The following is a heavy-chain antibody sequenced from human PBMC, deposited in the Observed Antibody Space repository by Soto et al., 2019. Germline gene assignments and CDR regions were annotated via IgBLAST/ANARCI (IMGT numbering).Heavy chain of an antibody. CDR1: GFTFSSYA. CDR2: ISVTGGT. CDR3: AKSLNTATSFDY. Sequence: PGGSLRLSCAVSGFTFSSYAMNWVRQAPGKGPEWVSHISVTGGTYYADSVKGRFTISRDNSKNTLFLQMNSLRAEDTALYHCAKSLNTATSFDYWGQGTPVTVSS. V-gene: IGHV3-23*01. J-gene: IGHJ4*02.